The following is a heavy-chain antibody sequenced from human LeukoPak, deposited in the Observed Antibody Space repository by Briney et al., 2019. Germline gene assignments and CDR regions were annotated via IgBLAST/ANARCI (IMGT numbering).Heavy chain of an antibody. V-gene: IGHV3-23*01. J-gene: IGHJ6*03. CDR2: ISGSGGST. D-gene: IGHD3-10*01. Sequence: GGSLRLSCAASGFTFSNYAMSWVRQAPGKGLEWVSVISGSGGSTYYVDSVQGRFTISRDNAKNSLYLQMNSLRAEDTAFYCARGAGSGFYFYMDVWGTGTTVTVSS. CDR1: GFTFSNYA. CDR3: ARGAGSGFYFYMDV.